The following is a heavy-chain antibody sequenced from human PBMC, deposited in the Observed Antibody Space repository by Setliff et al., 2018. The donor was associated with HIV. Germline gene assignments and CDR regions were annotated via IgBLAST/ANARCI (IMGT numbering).Heavy chain of an antibody. CDR1: GDSVNDRSYF. V-gene: IGHV4-39*01. Sequence: PSETLSLTCTVSGDSVNDRSYFWGWLRQPPGKGLEGIGTIYYSGSTYFNPSLKSRLTISVDPSKNQFSLKLSSVTAADTAVYYCARNGGVLQEGGGFDSWGQGTPVTVSS. D-gene: IGHD3-3*01. CDR3: ARNGGVLQEGGGFDS. CDR2: IYYSGST. J-gene: IGHJ4*02.